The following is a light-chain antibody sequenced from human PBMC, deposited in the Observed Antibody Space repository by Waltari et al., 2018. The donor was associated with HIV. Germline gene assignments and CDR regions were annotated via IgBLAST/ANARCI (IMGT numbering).Light chain of an antibody. CDR3: SSYTSSSTRV. CDR2: DVS. Sequence: QSALTQPASVSGSPGQSITISCTGTSSDVVGYNSVSWYQQYPGKAPKLMIDDVSNRPSGVSNRFSGSKSGNTASLTISGLQAEDEADYYCSSYTSSSTRVFGGGTKLTVL. CDR1: SSDVVGYNS. V-gene: IGLV2-14*01. J-gene: IGLJ3*02.